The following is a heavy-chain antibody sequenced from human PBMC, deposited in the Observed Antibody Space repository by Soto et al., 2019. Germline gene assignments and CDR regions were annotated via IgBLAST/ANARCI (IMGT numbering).Heavy chain of an antibody. CDR2: IYYSGST. D-gene: IGHD3-10*01. Sequence: QVQLQESGPGLVKPSETLSLTCTVSGGSISSYYWSWIRQPPGKGLEWIGYIYYSGSTNYNPSLKSRVNISVDTSKNHFSLKLSSVTAAETAVYYCARLWGWFGDYWCQGTLVTVSS. J-gene: IGHJ4*02. V-gene: IGHV4-59*08. CDR1: GGSISSYY. CDR3: ARLWGWFGDY.